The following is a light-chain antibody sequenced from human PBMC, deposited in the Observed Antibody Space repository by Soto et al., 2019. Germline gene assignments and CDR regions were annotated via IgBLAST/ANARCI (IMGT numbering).Light chain of an antibody. J-gene: IGKJ2*01. Sequence: DIQMTQSPSSLSASVGERVTITCRASQNISDSLNWYQHKPGQAPKLLIYAASSLQSGVPSRFSVSGSETDFTLTISSLQPEDFASYFCQRSLTFGQGTKL. CDR3: QRSLT. CDR1: QNISDS. V-gene: IGKV1-39*01. CDR2: AAS.